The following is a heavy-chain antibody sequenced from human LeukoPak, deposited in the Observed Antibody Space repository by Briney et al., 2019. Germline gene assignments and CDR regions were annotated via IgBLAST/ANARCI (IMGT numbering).Heavy chain of an antibody. CDR2: IYYSGST. V-gene: IGHV4-31*11. CDR3: ARDRYTVVSWYFDL. Sequence: SETLSLTCAVYGGSFSGYYWSWIRQHPGKGLEWIGYIYYSGSTYYNPSLKGRVTISVDTSKNQFSLKLSSVTAADTAVYYCARDRYTVVSWYFDLWGRGTLVTVSS. J-gene: IGHJ2*01. CDR1: GGSFSGYY. D-gene: IGHD4-23*01.